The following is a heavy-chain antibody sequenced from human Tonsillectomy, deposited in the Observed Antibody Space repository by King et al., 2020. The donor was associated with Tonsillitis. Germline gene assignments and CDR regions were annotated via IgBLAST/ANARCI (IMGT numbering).Heavy chain of an antibody. D-gene: IGHD3-3*01. CDR2: IYYSGST. CDR1: GGSISSYY. J-gene: IGHJ6*03. CDR3: AEHPRDFWSGYSYYYYYYMDV. V-gene: IGHV4-59*08. Sequence: VQLQESGPGLVKPSETLSLTCTVSGGSISSYYWSWIRQPPGKGLEWIGYIYYSGSTNYNPSLKVRVTISVDTSKNQFSLKLSSVTAADTAVYSWAEHPRDFWSGYSYYYYYYMDVWGKGTTVTVSS.